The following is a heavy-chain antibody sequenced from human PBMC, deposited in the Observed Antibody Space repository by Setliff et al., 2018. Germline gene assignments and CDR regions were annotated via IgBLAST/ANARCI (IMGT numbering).Heavy chain of an antibody. CDR1: GYTFSESI. Sequence: ASVKVSCKASGYTFSESIVSWVRQAPGQGLEWMGWIGVYTGRISSAQKFQDRLTMTTEKSTNMAYMELRGLRSDDTAVYYCSRLVRYCTRTSCQRASGEDYWGQGTLVTVSS. J-gene: IGHJ4*02. CDR3: SRLVRYCTRTSCQRASGEDY. V-gene: IGHV1-18*01. CDR2: IGVYTGRI. D-gene: IGHD2-2*01.